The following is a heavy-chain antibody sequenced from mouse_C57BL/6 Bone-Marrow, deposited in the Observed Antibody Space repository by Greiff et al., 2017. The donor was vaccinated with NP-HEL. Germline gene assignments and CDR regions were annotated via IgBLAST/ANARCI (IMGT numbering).Heavy chain of an antibody. V-gene: IGHV5-12*01. J-gene: IGHJ1*03. CDR2: ISNGGGST. CDR1: GFTFSDYY. CDR3: ARREGLDWYFDV. D-gene: IGHD3-3*01. Sequence: EVMLVESGGGLVQPGGSLKLSCAASGFTFSDYYMYWVRQTPEQRLEWVAYISNGGGSTYYPDTVKGRFTISRDNAKNTLYLQMSRLKSEDTAVYYCARREGLDWYFDVWGTGTTVTVSS.